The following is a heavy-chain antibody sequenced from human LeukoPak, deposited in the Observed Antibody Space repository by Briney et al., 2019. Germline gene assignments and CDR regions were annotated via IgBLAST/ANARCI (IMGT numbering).Heavy chain of an antibody. CDR1: RFTFSSYG. CDR3: ATYSSLNRREFQY. Sequence: LAGGSLRLSCAASRFTFSSYGMSWVRQAPGKGLEWVSSISPSGAGTYYADSVKGRFTISRDNSKNTLYLQMNSLRAEDTAVYYCATYSSLNRREFQYWGQGTLLTVSS. J-gene: IGHJ1*01. CDR2: ISPSGAGT. D-gene: IGHD3-22*01. V-gene: IGHV3-23*01.